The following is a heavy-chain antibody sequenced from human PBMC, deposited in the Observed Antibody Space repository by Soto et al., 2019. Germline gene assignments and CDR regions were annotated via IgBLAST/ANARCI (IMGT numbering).Heavy chain of an antibody. D-gene: IGHD5-12*01. CDR2: INPNSSGT. J-gene: IGHJ4*02. CDR1: GYTFTGYY. CDR3: AVRGYSGYDLHFDY. Sequence: GASVKVSCKASGYTFTGYYMHWVRQAPGQGLEWMGWINPNSSGTNYAQKFQGWVTMTRDTSISTAYMELSRLRSDDTAVYYCAVRGYSGYDLHFDYWGQGTLVTVSS. V-gene: IGHV1-2*04.